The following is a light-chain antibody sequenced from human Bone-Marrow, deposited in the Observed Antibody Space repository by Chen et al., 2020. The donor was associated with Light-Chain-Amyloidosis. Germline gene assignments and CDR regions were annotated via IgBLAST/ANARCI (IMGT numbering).Light chain of an antibody. CDR1: NIGSTS. J-gene: IGLJ3*02. CDR2: DDS. V-gene: IGLV3-21*02. CDR3: QVWDRGSDRPV. Sequence: SYVLTQPSSVSVAPGQTATIACGGNNIGSTSVHWYQQPPGQAPLLVVYDDSDRPSGIPERLSGSNSGNTATLTISRVEAGDEADYYCQVWDRGSDRPVFGRGTKLTVL.